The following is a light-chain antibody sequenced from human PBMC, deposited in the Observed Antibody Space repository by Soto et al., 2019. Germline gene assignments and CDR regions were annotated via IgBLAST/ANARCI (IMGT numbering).Light chain of an antibody. CDR1: RYNSTR. CDR3: QQYGSSGT. J-gene: IGKJ1*01. V-gene: IGKV3-20*01. CDR2: GAS. Sequence: EIRLTQSPATLSSFPGDRVTLSCRSSRYNSTRLAWYPHRPGQAPRLLIYGASNRATGIPDRFSGSGSGRDFTLTISRLEPEDFAVYYCQQYGSSGTFGQGTKV.